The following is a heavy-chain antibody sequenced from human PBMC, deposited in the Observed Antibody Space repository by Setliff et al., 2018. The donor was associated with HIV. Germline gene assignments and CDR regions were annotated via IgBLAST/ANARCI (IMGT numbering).Heavy chain of an antibody. CDR2: IYPGDSDT. CDR3: ARRSARGYYDRGCFDY. Sequence: GESLKISCKGSGYSFTSYWIGWVRQMPGKGLEWMGIIYPGDSDTRYSPSFQGQVTISVDKSISTAYLQWSSLKASDTAIYYCARRSARGYYDRGCFDYWGQGTLVTVSS. D-gene: IGHD3-22*01. J-gene: IGHJ4*02. V-gene: IGHV5-51*01. CDR1: GYSFTSYW.